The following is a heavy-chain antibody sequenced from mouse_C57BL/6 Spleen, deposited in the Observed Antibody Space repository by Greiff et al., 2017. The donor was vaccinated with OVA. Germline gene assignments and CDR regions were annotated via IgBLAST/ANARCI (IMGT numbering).Heavy chain of an antibody. Sequence: EVHLVESGGGLVQPGGSLSLSCAASGFTFTDYYMSWVRQPPGKALEWLGFIRNKANGYTTEYSASVKGRFTISRDNSQSILYLQMNALRAEDSATYYCARSGSSFPWFAYWGQGTLVTVSA. CDR3: ARSGSSFPWFAY. CDR1: GFTFTDYY. J-gene: IGHJ3*01. V-gene: IGHV7-3*01. D-gene: IGHD1-1*01. CDR2: IRNKANGYTT.